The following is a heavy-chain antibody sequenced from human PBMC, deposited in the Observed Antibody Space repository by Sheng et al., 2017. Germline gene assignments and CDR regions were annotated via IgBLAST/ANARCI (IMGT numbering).Heavy chain of an antibody. J-gene: IGHJ5*02. D-gene: IGHD3-10*01. CDR2: IYYSGST. Sequence: QVQLQESGPGLVKPSQTLSLTCAVSGGSISSGGYYWSWIRQHPGKGLEWIGYIYYSGSTYYNPSLKSRVTISVDTSKNQFSLKLSSVTAADTAVYYCARGAITMVRGVINPQFDPSGPREPWSPSPQ. CDR1: GGSISSGGYY. CDR3: ARGAITMVRGVINPQFDP. V-gene: IGHV4-31*11.